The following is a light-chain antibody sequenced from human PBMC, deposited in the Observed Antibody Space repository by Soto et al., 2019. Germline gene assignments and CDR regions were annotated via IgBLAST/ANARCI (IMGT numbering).Light chain of an antibody. CDR1: SSDVGSYNL. J-gene: IGLJ3*02. V-gene: IGLV2-23*02. Sequence: QSVLTQPASVSGSPGQSITISCTGTSSDVGSYNLVSWYQHHPGKAPKMLIFEVSTRPSGISDRFSGSKSGDTASLTISGLQAEDEADYYCVSYIESTVTHWVFGGGTKVTVL. CDR3: VSYIESTVTHWV. CDR2: EVS.